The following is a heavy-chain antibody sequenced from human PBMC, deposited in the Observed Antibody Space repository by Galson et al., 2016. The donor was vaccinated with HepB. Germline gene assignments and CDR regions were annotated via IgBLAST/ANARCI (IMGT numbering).Heavy chain of an antibody. J-gene: IGHJ4*02. V-gene: IGHV3-64*02. CDR2: ISRDGGST. CDR1: GYTFSGYG. CDR3: ARVSGGSKYADY. Sequence: SLRLSCAASGYTFSGYGMRWVRQAPGKGLEYVSSISRDGGSTYYGDSVKGRFTMSRDNSKNTLYLQMGSLRVEDMAMYYCARVSGGSKYADYWGQGTLVTVSS. D-gene: IGHD1-26*01.